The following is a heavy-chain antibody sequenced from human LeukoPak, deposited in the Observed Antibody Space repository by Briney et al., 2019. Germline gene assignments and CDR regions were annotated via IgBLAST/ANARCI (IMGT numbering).Heavy chain of an antibody. Sequence: ASETLSLTCAVYGGSFSGYYWSWIRQPPGKGLEWIGEINHSGSTNYNPSLKSRVTISVDTSKNQFSLKLSSVTAADTAVYYCARDLFYYDSSAWGYWGQGTLVTVSS. J-gene: IGHJ4*02. D-gene: IGHD3-22*01. CDR2: INHSGST. CDR1: GGSFSGYY. V-gene: IGHV4-34*01. CDR3: ARDLFYYDSSAWGY.